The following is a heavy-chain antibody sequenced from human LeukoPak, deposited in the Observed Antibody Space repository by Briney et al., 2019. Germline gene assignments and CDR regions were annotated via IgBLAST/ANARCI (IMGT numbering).Heavy chain of an antibody. CDR3: ARTVMVVAATPLDYFDY. D-gene: IGHD2-15*01. J-gene: IGHJ4*02. CDR2: IYYSGST. CDR1: GGSISSGGYY. V-gene: IGHV4-31*03. Sequence: SETLSLTCTVSGGSISSGGYYWSWIRQHPGKGLEWIGYIYYSGSTYYNPSLKSRVTISVDTSKNQFSLKLSSVTAADTAVYYCARTVMVVAATPLDYFDYWGQGTLVTSPQ.